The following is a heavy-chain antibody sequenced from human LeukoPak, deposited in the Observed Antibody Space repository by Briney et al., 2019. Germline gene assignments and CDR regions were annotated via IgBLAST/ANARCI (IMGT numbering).Heavy chain of an antibody. J-gene: IGHJ4*02. V-gene: IGHV4-4*09. D-gene: IGHD1-26*01. Sequence: SETLSLTCTVSGGSISSYYWTWIRQPPGKGLEWIGYIYTSGSTNYSPSLKSRVTISLDTSKNQFSLKLSSVTAADAAVYYCARGVPSRWGLGNYYFDYWGQGTLVTVSS. CDR3: ARGVPSRWGLGNYYFDY. CDR2: IYTSGST. CDR1: GGSISSYY.